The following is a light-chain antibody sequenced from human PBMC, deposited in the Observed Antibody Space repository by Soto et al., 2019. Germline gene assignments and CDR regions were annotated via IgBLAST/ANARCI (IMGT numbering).Light chain of an antibody. V-gene: IGKV3-20*01. J-gene: IGKJ1*01. Sequence: EIVLTQSPGTLSLSPGERATLSCRASHTVSGSYLAWYQQKPGQAPRLLIFGASIRATGIPDRFSGSGSGTDFTLTISRLEAEDFAVYYCQQYGSSPTWSFGQGTKVEIK. CDR2: GAS. CDR3: QQYGSSPTWS. CDR1: HTVSGSY.